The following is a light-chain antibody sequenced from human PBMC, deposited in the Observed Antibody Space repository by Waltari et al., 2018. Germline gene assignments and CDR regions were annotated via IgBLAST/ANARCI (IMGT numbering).Light chain of an antibody. CDR3: QQYNNWPLL. Sequence: EIVMTQSPATLSVSPGERATLDCRASKSISSNLAWYQQKPCQAPRLLFYGASIRATGIPARFSGSGSGTEFTLTINSMQSEDFAVYYCQQYNNWPLLFGQGTKVEIK. V-gene: IGKV3-15*01. CDR1: KSISSN. CDR2: GAS. J-gene: IGKJ1*01.